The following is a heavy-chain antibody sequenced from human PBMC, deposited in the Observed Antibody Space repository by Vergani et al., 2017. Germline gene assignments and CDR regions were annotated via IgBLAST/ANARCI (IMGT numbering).Heavy chain of an antibody. V-gene: IGHV4-39*01. D-gene: IGHD3-3*01. CDR2: IYYCRGS. CDR1: GGSISSSSYY. CDR3: ARQGKTFDYYDFWSGYYKGWFDP. J-gene: IGHJ5*02. Sequence: QLQLQESGPGLVKPSETLSLTCTVSGGSISSSSYYWGWIRQPPGKGLEWIGRIYYCRGSYYNPSLKSRITISVDTSMNQFSLKLSSVTAADTAVYYCARQGKTFDYYDFWSGYYKGWFDPWGQGTLVTVSS.